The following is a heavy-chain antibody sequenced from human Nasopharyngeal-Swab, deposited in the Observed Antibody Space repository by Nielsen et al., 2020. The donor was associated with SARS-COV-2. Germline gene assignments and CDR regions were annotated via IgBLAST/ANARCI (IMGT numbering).Heavy chain of an antibody. CDR2: IYYSGST. CDR3: ARAIEWEPMTTVTSFDY. V-gene: IGHV4-31*03. J-gene: IGHJ4*02. CDR1: GGSISSSSYY. D-gene: IGHD4-17*01. Sequence: SETLSLTCTVSGGSISSSSYYWSWIRQHPGKGLEWIGYIYYSGSTYYNPSLKSRVTISVDTSKNQFSLKLSSVTAADTAVYYCARAIEWEPMTTVTSFDYWGQGTLVTVSS.